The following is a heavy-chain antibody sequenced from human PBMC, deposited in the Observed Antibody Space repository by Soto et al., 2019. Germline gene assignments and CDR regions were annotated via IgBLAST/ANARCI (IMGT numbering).Heavy chain of an antibody. Sequence: EVQLVESGGGLVQPGGSLRLSCAASGFTFSGDWMHWVRQAAGKGLLWVSRINMDGSSTNYADSVKGRFTISRDNAKNTLYLQMNRLRVDDTAVYYCARGPRGLYHHDYWGQGALVTDSS. CDR1: GFTFSGDW. V-gene: IGHV3-74*01. CDR3: ARGPRGLYHHDY. D-gene: IGHD2-2*01. J-gene: IGHJ4*02. CDR2: INMDGSST.